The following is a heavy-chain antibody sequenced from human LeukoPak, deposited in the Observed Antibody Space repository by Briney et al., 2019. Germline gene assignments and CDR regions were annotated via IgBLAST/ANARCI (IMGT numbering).Heavy chain of an antibody. J-gene: IGHJ4*02. D-gene: IGHD3-10*01. CDR3: ARGKKDDSGSYPADY. CDR1: GGSISNYY. Sequence: PSETLSLTSTVPGGSISNYYWSWIRPPPRKGLEWIGYIYYSGTTNYNPSLKSRVTISLDTSKSQFSLKLSSVTAADTAVYYCARGKKDDSGSYPADYWGQGTLVTVSS. V-gene: IGHV4-59*01. CDR2: IYYSGTT.